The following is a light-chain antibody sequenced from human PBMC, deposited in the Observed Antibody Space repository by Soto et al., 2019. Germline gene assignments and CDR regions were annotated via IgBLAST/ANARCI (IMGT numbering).Light chain of an antibody. Sequence: EIVMTQSPATLSVSPGDRATLSCRASQSPRNNLAWFQQKPGQAPRLLLYGASTRATGIPARFSGSGSGTEFTLTISSLQSEYFAVYFCQQYGSSPPYTFGQGTKLEIK. J-gene: IGKJ2*01. CDR3: QQYGSSPPYT. CDR1: QSPRNN. V-gene: IGKV3-15*01. CDR2: GAS.